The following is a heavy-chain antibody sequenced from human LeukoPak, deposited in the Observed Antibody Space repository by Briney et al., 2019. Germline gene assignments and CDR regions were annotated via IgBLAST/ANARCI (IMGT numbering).Heavy chain of an antibody. Sequence: PSETLSLTCAVSGGSISSSNWWSWVRQPPGKGLEWIGEIYHSGSTYYNPSLKSRVTISVDTSKNQFSLKLSSVTAADTAVYYCARFSPRAMGNYLDFWGQGTLVTVSS. CDR3: ARFSPRAMGNYLDF. CDR2: IYHSGST. V-gene: IGHV4-4*02. D-gene: IGHD7-27*01. CDR1: GGSISSSNW. J-gene: IGHJ4*02.